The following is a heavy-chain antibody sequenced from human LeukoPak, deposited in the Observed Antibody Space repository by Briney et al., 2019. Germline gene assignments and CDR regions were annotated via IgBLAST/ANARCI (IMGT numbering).Heavy chain of an antibody. V-gene: IGHV4-39*01. J-gene: IGHJ6*03. CDR3: ARRSGYCSSTSCHGAGGYYYYYMDV. Sequence: SETLSLTCTVSGGSISSSSYYWGWIRQPPGKGLEWIGSIYYSGSTYYNPSLKSRVTISVDTSKNQFSLKLSSVTAADTAVYYCARRSGYCSSTSCHGAGGYYYYYMDVWGKGTTVTVSS. CDR1: GGSISSSSYY. CDR2: IYYSGST. D-gene: IGHD2-2*03.